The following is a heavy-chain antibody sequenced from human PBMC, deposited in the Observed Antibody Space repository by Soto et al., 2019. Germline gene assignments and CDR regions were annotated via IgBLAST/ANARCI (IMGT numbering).Heavy chain of an antibody. J-gene: IGHJ6*03. Sequence: SETLSLTCTVSGGSISSYYWSWIRQPPGKGLEWIGYIYYSGSTNYNPSLKSRVTISVDTSKNQFSLKLSSVTAADTAGYYCARERKSSILGVYYYYYMDVWGKGTTVTVSS. CDR2: IYYSGST. V-gene: IGHV4-59*01. CDR3: ARERKSSILGVYYYYYMDV. CDR1: GGSISSYY. D-gene: IGHD6-13*01.